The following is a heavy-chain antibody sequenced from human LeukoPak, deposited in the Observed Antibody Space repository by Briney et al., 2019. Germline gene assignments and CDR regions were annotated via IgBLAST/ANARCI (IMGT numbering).Heavy chain of an antibody. D-gene: IGHD6-13*01. CDR2: IYYSGTT. Sequence: SETLSLTCTVSGGSISSHYWSWIRQPPGKGLEWIGYIYYSGTTNYNPSLKSRVAISVDTSKNQFSLKLSSVTAADTAVYYCARGVYIAAAQYGYWGQGTLVTVSS. J-gene: IGHJ4*02. CDR1: GGSISSHY. CDR3: ARGVYIAAAQYGY. V-gene: IGHV4-59*11.